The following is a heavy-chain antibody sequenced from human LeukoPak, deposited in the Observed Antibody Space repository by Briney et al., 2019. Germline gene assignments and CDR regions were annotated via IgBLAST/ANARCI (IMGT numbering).Heavy chain of an antibody. V-gene: IGHV4-30-2*01. CDR3: ARSGGSYSSFDP. CDR1: GGPISGSNYY. J-gene: IGHJ5*02. CDR2: IYHRGST. D-gene: IGHD3-16*01. Sequence: SQTLSLTCTVSGGPISGSNYYWSWIRQPPGRGLEWIGYIYHRGSTYYNPSLKSRVTISVDSSNNQFSLKLSSVTAADTAVYYCARSGGSYSSFDPWGQGTLVTVSS.